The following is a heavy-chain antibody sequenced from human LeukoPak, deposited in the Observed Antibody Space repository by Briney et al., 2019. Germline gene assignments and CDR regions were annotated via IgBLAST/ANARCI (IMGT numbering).Heavy chain of an antibody. CDR1: GFTFSSSD. D-gene: IGHD1-26*01. Sequence: GGSLRLSCAASGFTFSSSDMNWVRQAPGKGLEWVSSISSGGYHIYCADSVKGRFTGSRDNAKNSLYLQMNSLRAEDTAIYYCARDLGALGDYWGQGTLVTVSS. CDR3: ARDLGALGDY. J-gene: IGHJ4*02. CDR2: ISSGGYHI. V-gene: IGHV3-21*01.